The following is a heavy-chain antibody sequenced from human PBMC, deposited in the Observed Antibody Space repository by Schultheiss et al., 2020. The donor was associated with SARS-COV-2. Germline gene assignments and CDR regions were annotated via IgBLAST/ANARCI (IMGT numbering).Heavy chain of an antibody. Sequence: SETLSLTCTVSGGSISNYYWIRQPPGKGLEWIGYKCYSGSTNCNPTLKSRVTRSVDTSKNQFSLKLSSVTAADTAVYYCARGTMAYSSSYYYFDQWGQGTLVTVSS. CDR2: KCYSGST. D-gene: IGHD6-13*01. V-gene: IGHV4-59*12. J-gene: IGHJ4*02. CDR1: GGSISNYY. CDR3: ARGTMAYSSSYYYFDQ.